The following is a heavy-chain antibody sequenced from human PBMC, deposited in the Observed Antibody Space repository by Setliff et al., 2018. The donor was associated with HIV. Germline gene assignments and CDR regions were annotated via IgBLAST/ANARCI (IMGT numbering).Heavy chain of an antibody. D-gene: IGHD1-1*01. V-gene: IGHV2-5*01. CDR1: GLSLSTGGVG. J-gene: IGHJ4*02. CDR2: IYWNNNK. CDR3: AYSGRQLRGPYFDF. Sequence: ESGPTLVNPTQTLTLTCTFSGLSLSTGGVGVGWIRQSPGKALEWLAFIYWNNNKHYSTSLKSRLTVTKDTSKNRVVFTMTNMDPVDTATYYCAYSGRQLRGPYFDFWGQGTPVTVSS.